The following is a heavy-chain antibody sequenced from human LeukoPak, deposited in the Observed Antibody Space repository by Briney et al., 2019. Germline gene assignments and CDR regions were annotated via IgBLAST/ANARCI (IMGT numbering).Heavy chain of an antibody. CDR2: ISGSGGST. Sequence: GGSLRLSCAASGFTFSDYYMIWVRQAPGKGLEWVSAISGSGGSTYYADSVKGRFTISRDNSKNTLYLQMNSLRAEDTAVYYCAKDKIVATIPTFDYWGQGTLVTVSS. D-gene: IGHD5-12*01. J-gene: IGHJ4*02. CDR1: GFTFSDYY. V-gene: IGHV3-23*01. CDR3: AKDKIVATIPTFDY.